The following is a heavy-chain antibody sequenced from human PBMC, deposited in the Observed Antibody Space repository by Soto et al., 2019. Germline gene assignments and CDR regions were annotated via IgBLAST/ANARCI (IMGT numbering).Heavy chain of an antibody. CDR3: ARASTTVTTLDY. Sequence: SETLSLTCAVSGGSLSRGGYSWSWIRQPPGKGLEWIGYIYHSGSTYYNPSLKSRVTISVDRSKNQFSLKLSSVTAADTAVYYCARASTTVTTLDYWGQGTLVTVSS. J-gene: IGHJ4*02. V-gene: IGHV4-30-2*01. CDR1: GGSLSRGGYS. CDR2: IYHSGST. D-gene: IGHD4-17*01.